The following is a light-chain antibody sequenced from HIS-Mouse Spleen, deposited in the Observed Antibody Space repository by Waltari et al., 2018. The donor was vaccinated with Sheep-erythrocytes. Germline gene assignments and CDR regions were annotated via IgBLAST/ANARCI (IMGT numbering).Light chain of an antibody. CDR3: CSYAGSYNHV. V-gene: IGLV2-11*01. J-gene: IGLJ1*01. CDR1: SSDVWGYNH. CDR2: DVS. Sequence: QSALTQPRSVSGSPGQSVTISCTGTSSDVWGYNHVPGYQQHPGKAPKLMIYDVSKRPSGVPDRFSGSKSGNTASLTISGLQAEDEADYYCCSYAGSYNHVFATGTKVTVL.